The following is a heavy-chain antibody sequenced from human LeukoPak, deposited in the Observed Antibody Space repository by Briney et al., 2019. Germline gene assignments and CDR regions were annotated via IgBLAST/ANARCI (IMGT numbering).Heavy chain of an antibody. J-gene: IGHJ4*02. V-gene: IGHV3-15*01. Sequence: PGGSLRLSCAASGFTFSNAWMSWVRQAPGEGLEWVGRIKSKTDGGTTDYAAPVKGRFTISRDDSKNTLYLQMNSLKTEDTAVYYCTTDTDIVATTSPDYWGQGTLVTVSS. CDR3: TTDTDIVATTSPDY. D-gene: IGHD5-12*01. CDR2: IKSKTDGGTT. CDR1: GFTFSNAW.